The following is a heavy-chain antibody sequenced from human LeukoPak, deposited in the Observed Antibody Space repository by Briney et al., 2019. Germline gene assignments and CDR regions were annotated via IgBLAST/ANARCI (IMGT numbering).Heavy chain of an antibody. CDR3: AKVEMATIMGTYYFDY. Sequence: GGSLRLSCAASGFTFDDYAIHWVRQAPGKGLEWVSGISWNSGSVVYADSVKGRFTISRDNAKNSLYLQMNSLRAEDTALYYCAKVEMATIMGTYYFDYWSQGTLVTVSS. CDR2: ISWNSGSV. J-gene: IGHJ4*02. CDR1: GFTFDDYA. V-gene: IGHV3-9*01. D-gene: IGHD5-24*01.